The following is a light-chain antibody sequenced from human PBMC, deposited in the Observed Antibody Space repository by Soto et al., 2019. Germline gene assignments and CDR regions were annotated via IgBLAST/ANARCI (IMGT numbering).Light chain of an antibody. Sequence: IQMTQSPSTLSASIGDRVTITCRASQSINNRLAWYQQIPGKAPNLLIYDASSLESGVPSRISGSGSGTEFTLTISSLQPDDFATYYCQQYTNYPWTFGQGTKVDIK. CDR3: QQYTNYPWT. CDR1: QSINNR. V-gene: IGKV1-5*01. J-gene: IGKJ1*01. CDR2: DAS.